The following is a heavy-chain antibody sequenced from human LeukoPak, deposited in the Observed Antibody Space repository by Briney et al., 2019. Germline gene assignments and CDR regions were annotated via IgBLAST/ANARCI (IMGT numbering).Heavy chain of an antibody. D-gene: IGHD4-17*01. V-gene: IGHV1-69*17. J-gene: IGHJ6*02. Sequence: SVTVSFKGSGGTFISYAISGVGQAPGQGGEGMGWIIPIFGIANSAPKFQGSVTITADKSTSTAYMELSSLRSEDTAVYYCARDPHYGDYHNPEGYYYYGMDVWGQGTTVTVSS. CDR1: GGTFISYA. CDR2: IIPIFGIA. CDR3: ARDPHYGDYHNPEGYYYYGMDV.